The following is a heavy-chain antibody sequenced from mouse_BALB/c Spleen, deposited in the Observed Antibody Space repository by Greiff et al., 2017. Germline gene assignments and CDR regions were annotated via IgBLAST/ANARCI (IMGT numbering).Heavy chain of an antibody. Sequence: EVQVVESGGGLVKPGGSLKLSCAASGFTFSSYTMSWVRQTPEKRLEWVATISSGGSYTYYPDSVKGRFTISRDNAKNTLYLQMSSLKSEDTAMYYCTREMITTTVDYWGQGTTLTVSS. V-gene: IGHV5-6-4*01. D-gene: IGHD2-4*01. CDR3: TREMITTTVDY. CDR2: ISSGGSYT. J-gene: IGHJ2*01. CDR1: GFTFSSYT.